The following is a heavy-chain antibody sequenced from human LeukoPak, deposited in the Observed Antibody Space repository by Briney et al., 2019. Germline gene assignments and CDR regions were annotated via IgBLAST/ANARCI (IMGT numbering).Heavy chain of an antibody. CDR2: ISAYNGNT. CDR1: GYTFTSYG. J-gene: IGHJ4*02. V-gene: IGHV1-18*01. CDR3: VRAVVEVQFDY. D-gene: IGHD3-22*01. Sequence: ASVKVSCKASGYTFTSYGISRVRQAPGQGLEWMGWISAYNGNTNYAQKLQGRVTMTTDTSTSTAYMELRSLRSDDTAVYYCVRAVVEVQFDYWGQGTLVTVSS.